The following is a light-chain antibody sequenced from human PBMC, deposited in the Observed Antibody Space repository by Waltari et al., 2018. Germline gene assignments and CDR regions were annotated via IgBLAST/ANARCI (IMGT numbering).Light chain of an antibody. CDR1: KAINNY. J-gene: IGKJ2*01. CDR2: AAS. CDR3: LQHNSLPYT. V-gene: IGKV1-17*01. Sequence: DIQMTQSPSSLSASAGDRVTITCRARKAINNYLNWYQQKPGTAPKRLIFAASSLESGVPSRFSGSGSGTDFTLTISSLQPEDFGTYYCLQHNSLPYTFGQGTKVEIK.